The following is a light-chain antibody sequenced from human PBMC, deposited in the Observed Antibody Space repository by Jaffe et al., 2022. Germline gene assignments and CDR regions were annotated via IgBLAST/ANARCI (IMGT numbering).Light chain of an antibody. CDR1: SSNIGAPYD. J-gene: IGLJ1*01. CDR3: QSYDSSLTVYV. V-gene: IGLV1-40*01. Sequence: QSVLTQPPSVSGAPGQRVTISCTGNSSNIGAPYDVHWYQQLPGTAPKLLIYDNSNRPSGVPGRFSGSKSGTSASLAITGLQAEDEADYYCQSYDSSLTVYVFGSGTKVTVL. CDR2: DNS.